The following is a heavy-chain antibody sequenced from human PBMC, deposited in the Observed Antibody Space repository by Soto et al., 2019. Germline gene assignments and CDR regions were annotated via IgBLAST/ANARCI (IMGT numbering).Heavy chain of an antibody. J-gene: IGHJ6*03. CDR3: VKGMNYYYYYMDV. CDR1: GFIFSDYA. CDR2: ISGSGGKP. Sequence: EVQLVESGGGFVPPGGSLRLSCAASGFIFSDYAMTWVRQAPGKGLEWVAAISGSGGKPYYADSVKGRFTISRDSSQNMMSLQMSGLRDEDTAIYYGVKGMNYYYYYMDVWGKGTTVTVSS. V-gene: IGHV3-23*04.